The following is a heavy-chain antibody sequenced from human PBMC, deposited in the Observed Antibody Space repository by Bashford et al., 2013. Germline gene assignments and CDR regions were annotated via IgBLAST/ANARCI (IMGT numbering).Heavy chain of an antibody. CDR3: ARTTYSYGQGLDY. CDR2: IDWDDDK. V-gene: IGHV2-70*01. CDR1: GFSLNTSGMC. J-gene: IGHJ4*02. Sequence: SGPTLVKPTQTLTLTCSFSGFSLNTSGMCVSWIRQPPGKALEWLALIDWDDDKYYSTSLKTRLTISKDTSKNXVVLTMTNMDPVDTATYYCARTTYSYGQGLDYVGPGEPWSPSPQ. D-gene: IGHD5-18*01.